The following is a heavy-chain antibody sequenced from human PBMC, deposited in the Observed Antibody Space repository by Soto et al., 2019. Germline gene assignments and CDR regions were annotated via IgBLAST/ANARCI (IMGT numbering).Heavy chain of an antibody. Sequence: QVPLVESGAEVKKPGASVKVSCKASGYTFTDYGISWVRQAPGQGLEWMGWISGYNGNTKYAQKFQGRVTMTTDTPTNTAYMELRSLRSDDTVVYYCARDREYYYDSSGNYYYHYGLDVWGQGTTVTVS. CDR3: ARDREYYYDSSGNYYYHYGLDV. V-gene: IGHV1-18*04. CDR1: GYTFTDYG. D-gene: IGHD3-22*01. J-gene: IGHJ6*02. CDR2: ISGYNGNT.